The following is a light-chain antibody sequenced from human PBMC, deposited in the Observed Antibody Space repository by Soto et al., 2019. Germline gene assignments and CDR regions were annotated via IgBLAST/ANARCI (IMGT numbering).Light chain of an antibody. J-gene: IGKJ2*01. CDR2: ASS. V-gene: IGKV1-33*01. Sequence: DIQMTQSPASLSASVGDRVTITCQANQDVKQYLNWYQQKPGKAPRLLIYASSNLQSGVPSRFGGSGYGTVFTLTITSLQAEDIGIYFCQQYIDLPRTFGQGTKLEIK. CDR1: QDVKQY. CDR3: QQYIDLPRT.